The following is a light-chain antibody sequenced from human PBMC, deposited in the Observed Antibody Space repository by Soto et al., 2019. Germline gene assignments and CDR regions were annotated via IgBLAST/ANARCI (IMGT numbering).Light chain of an antibody. J-gene: IGLJ7*01. CDR3: QSYDTRLTAWV. CDR2: GNS. V-gene: IGLV1-40*01. Sequence: QLVLTQPPSVSGAPGQRVTISCTGSSSNIGAGYDVHWYQQLPGTAPKLLIYGNSNRPSGVPDRFSGSKSGTSASLAITGLQAEDEADYYCQSYDTRLTAWVFGGGTQLTVL. CDR1: SSNIGAGYD.